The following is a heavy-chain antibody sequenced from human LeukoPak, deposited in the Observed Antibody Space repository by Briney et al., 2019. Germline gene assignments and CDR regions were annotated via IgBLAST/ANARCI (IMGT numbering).Heavy chain of an antibody. Sequence: PGGSLRLSCVASGYTFSSNWMHWVRQAPGKGLMWVSRIKNDGSGTYAAPVKGRFTISRDDSKNTLYLQMNSLKTEDTAVYFCATSSGWTGTFDYWGQGTLVTVSS. CDR3: ATSSGWTGTFDY. D-gene: IGHD6-19*01. V-gene: IGHV3-74*01. CDR2: IKNDGSGT. J-gene: IGHJ4*02. CDR1: GYTFSSNW.